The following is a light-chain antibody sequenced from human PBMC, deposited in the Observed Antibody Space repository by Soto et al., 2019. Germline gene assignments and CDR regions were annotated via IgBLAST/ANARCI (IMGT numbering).Light chain of an antibody. V-gene: IGKV3-20*01. Sequence: ETVLTQSPGTLYFSPGERATLSCRASHSVGNSHVAWYQQRRGLPPRLLIYGASNRATGIPDRFSGSGSGADFTLTISRLEPEDFAVYFCQQYGNSPPGTFGQGTRLEIK. J-gene: IGKJ5*01. CDR2: GAS. CDR3: QQYGNSPPGT. CDR1: HSVGNSH.